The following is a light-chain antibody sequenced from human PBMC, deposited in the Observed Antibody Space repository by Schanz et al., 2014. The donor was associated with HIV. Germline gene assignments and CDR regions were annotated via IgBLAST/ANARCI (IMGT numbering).Light chain of an antibody. CDR2: NTF. Sequence: QSVLTQPPSASGTPGQRVTISCSGSSSNFRSNAVNWYQQLPGTAPKLVIYNTFHRPSGVPDRFSGSQSGTSASLAISGLQSEDEGDYYCAGWDDSLKVWVFGGGTKLTVL. J-gene: IGLJ3*02. CDR3: AGWDDSLKVWV. CDR1: SSNFRSNA. V-gene: IGLV1-44*01.